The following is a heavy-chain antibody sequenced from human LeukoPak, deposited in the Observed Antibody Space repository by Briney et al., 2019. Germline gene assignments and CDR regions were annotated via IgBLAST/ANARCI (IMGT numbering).Heavy chain of an antibody. V-gene: IGHV3-30*02. CDR3: AKDSYSSGRIHYYYYMDV. J-gene: IGHJ6*03. CDR2: IRYDGSNK. D-gene: IGHD6-19*01. CDR1: GFTFSSYG. Sequence: GGSLRLSCAASGFTFSSYGMHWVRQAPGKGLEWVAFIRYDGSNKYYADSVKGRFTISRDNSKNTLYLQMNSLRAEDTAVYYCAKDSYSSGRIHYYYYMDVWGKGTTVTISS.